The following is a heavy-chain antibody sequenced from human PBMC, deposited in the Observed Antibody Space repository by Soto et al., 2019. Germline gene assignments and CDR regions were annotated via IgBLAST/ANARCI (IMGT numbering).Heavy chain of an antibody. J-gene: IGHJ4*02. CDR2: IYSGGST. D-gene: IGHD4-17*01. V-gene: IGHV3-53*01. CDR1: GFTVSSNY. Sequence: GGSLRLSCAASGFTVSSNYMSWVRQAPGKGLEWVSVIYSGGSTYYADSVKGRFTISRDNSKNTLYPQMNSLRAEDTAVYYCARLMTTVTINDYWGQGTLVTVSS. CDR3: ARLMTTVTINDY.